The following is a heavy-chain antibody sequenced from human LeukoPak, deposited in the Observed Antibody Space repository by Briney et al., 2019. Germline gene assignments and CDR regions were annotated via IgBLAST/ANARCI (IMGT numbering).Heavy chain of an antibody. CDR3: ARAGPSDAFDI. J-gene: IGHJ3*02. CDR2: ISWNSTSI. CDR1: GFTFSSYA. Sequence: PGGSLRLSCAASGFTFSSYAMSWVRQAPGKGLEWVSGISWNSTSIAYADFVKGRFTISRDNAKNSLYLQMNGLRAEDTAVYYCARAGPSDAFDIWGQGTMVTVSS. V-gene: IGHV3-20*04.